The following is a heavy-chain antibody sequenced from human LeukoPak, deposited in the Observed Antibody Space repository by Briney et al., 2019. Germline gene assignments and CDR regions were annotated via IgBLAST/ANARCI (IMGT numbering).Heavy chain of an antibody. Sequence: SQTLSLTCAISGDSVSSNSAAWNWIRQSPSRGLEWLGRTYHRSKWYNDYAVSVKSRITINPDTSKNQFSLQLNSVTPEDTAVYYCARDSYGSGSYDEGWFDPWGQGTLVTVSS. J-gene: IGHJ5*02. CDR2: TYHRSKWYN. D-gene: IGHD3-10*01. CDR3: ARDSYGSGSYDEGWFDP. V-gene: IGHV6-1*01. CDR1: GDSVSSNSAA.